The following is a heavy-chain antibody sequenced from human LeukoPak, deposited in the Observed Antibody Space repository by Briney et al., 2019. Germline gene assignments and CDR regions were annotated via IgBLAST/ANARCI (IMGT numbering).Heavy chain of an antibody. J-gene: IGHJ4*02. CDR2: ISAYNGNT. D-gene: IGHD5-18*01. CDR1: GYTFTSYG. V-gene: IGHV1-18*01. Sequence: ASVKVSCKASGYTFTSYGISWVRQAPGQGLEWMGWISAYNGNTNYAQKLQGRVTMTTDTSTSTAYMELRSLRSDDTAVYYCARDLTLDTAMALRKGDYFDYWSQGTLVTVSS. CDR3: ARDLTLDTAMALRKGDYFDY.